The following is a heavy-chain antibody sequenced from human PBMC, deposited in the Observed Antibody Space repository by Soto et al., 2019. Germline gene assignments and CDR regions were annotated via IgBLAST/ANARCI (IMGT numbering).Heavy chain of an antibody. CDR3: AKDHDEDFGYDLDYFDY. CDR1: GFNFDDYA. D-gene: IGHD5-12*01. CDR2: ISWSIVTF. Sequence: EVQLVESGGGLVQPGRSLRLSCAASGFNFDDYAMHWVRQAPGKGLEWVSGISWSIVTFDYADSVKGRFTISRDNAKNSLYLQMNSLRAEDTAFYYCAKDHDEDFGYDLDYFDYWGQGTLVTVSS. J-gene: IGHJ4*02. V-gene: IGHV3-9*01.